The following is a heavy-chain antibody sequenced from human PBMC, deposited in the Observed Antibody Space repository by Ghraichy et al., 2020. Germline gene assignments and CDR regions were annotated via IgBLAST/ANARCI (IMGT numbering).Heavy chain of an antibody. V-gene: IGHV3-23*01. Sequence: GGSLRLSCVASKFTFPNFGMSWVRQAPGKGLEWVSSIKGSGDTTYYADSVKGRFTISRDNSKNTLFLQMNSLRAEDTAVYFCARARSVSGVWDFDSWGRGTLITVSS. J-gene: IGHJ4*02. CDR1: KFTFPNFG. CDR2: IKGSGDTT. D-gene: IGHD4-17*01. CDR3: ARARSVSGVWDFDS.